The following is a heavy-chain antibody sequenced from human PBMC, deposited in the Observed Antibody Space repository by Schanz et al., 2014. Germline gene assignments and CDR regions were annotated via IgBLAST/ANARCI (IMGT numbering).Heavy chain of an antibody. D-gene: IGHD2-15*01. CDR1: GFTFSDYY. Sequence: QVQLVESGGGLVKPGGSLRLSCAASGFTFSDYYMSWIRQAPGKGLEWVSYISHNSHYTNYADSVKGRFTISRDTAENSVYLQMNSLRADDTAVYYCAKVREWWPYYFDYWGQGTLVTVSS. J-gene: IGHJ4*02. CDR2: ISHNSHYT. V-gene: IGHV3-11*05. CDR3: AKVREWWPYYFDY.